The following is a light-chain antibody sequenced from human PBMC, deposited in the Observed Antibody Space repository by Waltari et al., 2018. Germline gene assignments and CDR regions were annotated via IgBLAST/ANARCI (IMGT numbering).Light chain of an antibody. CDR2: WAS. V-gene: IGKV4-1*01. CDR3: KQCYTFPYT. CDR1: SDLTTCNNRHY. Sequence: SDLTTCNNRHYLGVLQKQPGQQPKLRIAWASTGESGVPDRYSGSRSGTEFTLTISSRQAEDVAVYFCKQCYTFPYTFGQGTKLGIK. J-gene: IGKJ2*01.